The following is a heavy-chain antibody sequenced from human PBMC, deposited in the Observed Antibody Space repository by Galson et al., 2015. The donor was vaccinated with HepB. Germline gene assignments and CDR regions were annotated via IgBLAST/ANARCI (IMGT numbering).Heavy chain of an antibody. CDR2: ISGSGGST. CDR1: GFTFSSYA. CDR3: AKVLGIVGATGPIDY. Sequence: SLRLSCAASGFTFSSYAMSWVRQAPGKGLELVSAISGSGGSTYYADSVKGRFTISRDNSKNTLYLQMNSLSAEDTAVYYCAKVLGIVGATGPIDYWGQGTLVTVSS. V-gene: IGHV3-23*01. D-gene: IGHD1-26*01. J-gene: IGHJ4*02.